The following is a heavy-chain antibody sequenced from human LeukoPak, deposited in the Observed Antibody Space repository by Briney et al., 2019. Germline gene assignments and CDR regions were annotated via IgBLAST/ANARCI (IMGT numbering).Heavy chain of an antibody. V-gene: IGHV3-23*01. CDR1: GFTFSNYA. D-gene: IGHD6-13*01. CDR3: AKCPAEPGMCYFDY. J-gene: IGHJ4*02. CDR2: ISGRGANT. Sequence: PGGSLRLSCAASGFTFSNYAMSWVRQAPGKGLEWVSAISGRGANTYYTDSVEGRFTISRDNSKNTLFLQLSSLRAEDTAVYYCAKCPAEPGMCYFDYWGQGALVTVSS.